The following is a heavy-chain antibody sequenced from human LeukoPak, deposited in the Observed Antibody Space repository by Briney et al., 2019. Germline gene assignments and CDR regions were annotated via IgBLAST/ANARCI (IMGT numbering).Heavy chain of an antibody. D-gene: IGHD3-22*01. V-gene: IGHV3-7*01. J-gene: IGHJ4*02. CDR3: ARDPYFDSSGYYYAFDY. CDR2: IKQDGSEK. CDR1: GFTFSRYY. Sequence: GGSLRLSCAASGFTFSRYYMSWVRQAPGKGLEWVANIKQDGSEKYYVDSVKGRFTISRDNAKNSLYLQMSSLRAEDTAVYYCARDPYFDSSGYYYAFDYWGQGTLVTVSS.